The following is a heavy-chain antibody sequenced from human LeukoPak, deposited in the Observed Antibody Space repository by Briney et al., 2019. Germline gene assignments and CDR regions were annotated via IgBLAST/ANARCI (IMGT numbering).Heavy chain of an antibody. V-gene: IGHV3-30*04. Sequence: GGSLRLSYAASGFTFSRYGMHWVRHAPGKGLEWVTAISYDGSNKYYADSVKGRFTISRDNSKNTLYVQMNSLRAEDTAVYYCAKEGYSRGYYSYYYMDVWGKGTTVTVSS. D-gene: IGHD6-13*01. CDR3: AKEGYSRGYYSYYYMDV. CDR1: GFTFSRYG. J-gene: IGHJ6*03. CDR2: ISYDGSNK.